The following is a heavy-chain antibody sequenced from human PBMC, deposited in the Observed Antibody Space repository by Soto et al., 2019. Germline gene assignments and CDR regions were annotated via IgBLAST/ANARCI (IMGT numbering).Heavy chain of an antibody. V-gene: IGHV5-10-1*01. J-gene: IGHJ5*02. CDR3: ASTVGSEYSSSLGSPFDP. Sequence: GESLKISCKGSGYSFTSYWISWVRQMPGKGLEWMGRIDPSDSYTNYSPSFQGHVTISADKSISTAYLQWSSLKASDTAMYYCASTVGSEYSSSLGSPFDPWGRGILVTVSS. CDR2: IDPSDSYT. CDR1: GYSFTSYW. D-gene: IGHD6-6*01.